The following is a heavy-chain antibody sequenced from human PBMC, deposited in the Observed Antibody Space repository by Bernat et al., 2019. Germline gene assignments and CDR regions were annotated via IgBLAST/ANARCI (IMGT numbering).Heavy chain of an antibody. CDR3: ARVNSSWYYFDY. CDR2: IYHSGSP. J-gene: IGHJ4*02. CDR1: GGSISSSNW. D-gene: IGHD6-13*01. Sequence: QVQLQESGPGLVKPSGTLSLTCAVSGGSISSSNWWSWVRQPPGKGLEWIGEIYHSGSPNYNPSLKSRVTISVDKSQNQFSLRLSSVTAADTAVYYCARVNSSWYYFDYWGQGTLVTVSS. V-gene: IGHV4-4*02.